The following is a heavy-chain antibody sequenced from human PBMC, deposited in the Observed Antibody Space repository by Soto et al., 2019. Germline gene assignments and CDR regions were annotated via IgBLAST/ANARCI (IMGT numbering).Heavy chain of an antibody. J-gene: IGHJ6*02. CDR2: ISYDGSNK. D-gene: IGHD3-10*01. Sequence: GGSLRLSCAASGFTFSSYGMHWVRQAPGKGLEWVAVISYDGSNKYYADSVKGRFTISRDNSKNTLYLQMNSLRAEDTAVYYCAKDRMVRGVIITSYYYYGMDVWGQGTTVTVSS. V-gene: IGHV3-30*18. CDR1: GFTFSSYG. CDR3: AKDRMVRGVIITSYYYYGMDV.